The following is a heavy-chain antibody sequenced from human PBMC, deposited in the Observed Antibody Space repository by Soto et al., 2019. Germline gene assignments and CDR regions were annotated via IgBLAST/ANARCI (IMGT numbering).Heavy chain of an antibody. D-gene: IGHD2-2*01. V-gene: IGHV3-23*01. J-gene: IGHJ4*02. CDR1: GHTFHNYA. CDR3: AKVSRGIGVVPAARN. Sequence: EVQLLESGGGLEQPGGSLRLSCVGSGHTFHNYAMTWVRQAPGKGLEWVSGISGSGGSPYYADSVRGRFTSSRDDSKNTLYLQMNSLRAEDTAVYYCAKVSRGIGVVPAARNWGQGTLVTVSS. CDR2: ISGSGGSP.